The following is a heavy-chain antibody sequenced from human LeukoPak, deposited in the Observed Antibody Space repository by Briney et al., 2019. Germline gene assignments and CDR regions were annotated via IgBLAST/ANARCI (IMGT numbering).Heavy chain of an antibody. Sequence: ASVKVSCKASGYTFTGYYMHWVRQAPGQGLEWMGWINPNSGGTNYAQKFQGRVTMTRDTSISTAYMELSRLRSDETALYYCARDNYCSGGSCDWFDPWGQGTLVTVSS. CDR2: INPNSGGT. D-gene: IGHD2-15*01. V-gene: IGHV1-2*02. CDR1: GYTFTGYY. CDR3: ARDNYCSGGSCDWFDP. J-gene: IGHJ5*02.